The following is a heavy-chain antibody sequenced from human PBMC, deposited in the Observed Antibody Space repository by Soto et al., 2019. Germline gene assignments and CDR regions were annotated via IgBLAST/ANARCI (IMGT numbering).Heavy chain of an antibody. V-gene: IGHV1-18*01. CDR2: ISAYNGNT. Sequence: QVQLVQSGAEVRRPGASVKVSCKASGYTFSNDGINWVRQAPGQGLEWMGWISAYNGNTEYAQNFQGRVTMTTDTSTSTAYMELRSLRSDDTAVYSCARGGPTSDDYYYGMDVWGLGTTVTVSS. CDR1: GYTFSNDG. D-gene: IGHD3-10*01. J-gene: IGHJ6*02. CDR3: ARGGPTSDDYYYGMDV.